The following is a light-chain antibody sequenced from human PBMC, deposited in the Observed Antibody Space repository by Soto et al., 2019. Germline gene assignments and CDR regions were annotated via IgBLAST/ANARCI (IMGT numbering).Light chain of an antibody. CDR3: QQYDKWPTWT. V-gene: IGKV2D-29*01. CDR1: QSLLHSDGKTY. CDR2: GVS. J-gene: IGKJ1*01. Sequence: DIVMTQTPLSLSVTPGQPASISCKSSQSLLHSDGKTYLYWYLQKPGQPPQLLIYGVSTRFSGVPDRFSGSGSGTDFTLTISSLQSEDFAVYYCQQYDKWPTWTFGQGTKVENK.